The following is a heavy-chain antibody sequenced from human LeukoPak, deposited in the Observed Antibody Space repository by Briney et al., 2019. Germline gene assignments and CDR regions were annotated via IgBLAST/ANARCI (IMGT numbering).Heavy chain of an antibody. CDR1: GGSISSYY. CDR3: AREVGATADGAFDI. J-gene: IGHJ3*02. Sequence: SETLSLTCTVPGGSISSYYWSWIRQPPGKGLEWIGYIYYSGSTNYNPSLKSRVTISVDTSKNQFSLKLSSVIAADTAVYYCAREVGATADGAFDIWGQGTMVTVSS. CDR2: IYYSGST. D-gene: IGHD1-26*01. V-gene: IGHV4-59*01.